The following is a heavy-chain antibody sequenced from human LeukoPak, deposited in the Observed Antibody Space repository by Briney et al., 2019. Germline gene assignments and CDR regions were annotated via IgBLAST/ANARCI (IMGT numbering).Heavy chain of an antibody. V-gene: IGHV1-46*01. J-gene: IGHJ5*02. Sequence: ASVKVSCKASGYTFTSYYMHWVRQAPGQGLEWMGIINPSGGSTSYAQKFQGRATMTRDTSTSTVYMEMSSLRSEDTAVYYCARDLQFGDGYNWEVVWFDPWGQGTLVTVSS. D-gene: IGHD5-24*01. CDR3: ARDLQFGDGYNWEVVWFDP. CDR2: INPSGGST. CDR1: GYTFTSYY.